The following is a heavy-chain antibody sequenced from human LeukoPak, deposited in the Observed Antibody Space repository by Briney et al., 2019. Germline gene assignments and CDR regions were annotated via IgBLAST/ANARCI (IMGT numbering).Heavy chain of an antibody. V-gene: IGHV1-2*02. J-gene: IGHJ4*02. D-gene: IGHD3-22*01. CDR2: INPNSGGT. CDR3: ARDPPLEHYYDSSGYFPFDY. CDR1: GYTFTGYY. Sequence: ASVKVSCKASGYTFTGYYMHWVRQDPGQGLEWMGWINPNSGGTNYAQKFQGRVTMTRDTSISTAYMELSRLRSDDTAVYYCARDPPLEHYYDSSGYFPFDYWGQGTLVTVSS.